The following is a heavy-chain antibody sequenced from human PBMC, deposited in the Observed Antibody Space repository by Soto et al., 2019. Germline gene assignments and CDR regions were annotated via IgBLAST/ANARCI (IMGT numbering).Heavy chain of an antibody. V-gene: IGHV1-8*01. CDR2: MNPNSGNT. J-gene: IGHJ6*03. Sequence: GASVKVSCKASGYTFTSYDINWVRQATGQGLEWMGWMNPNSGNTGYAQKFQGRVTMTRNTSISTTYMELSSLRSEDTAVYYCARGMVHYYYYYMDVWGKGTTVTVSS. CDR1: GYTFTSYD. D-gene: IGHD3-10*01. CDR3: ARGMVHYYYYYMDV.